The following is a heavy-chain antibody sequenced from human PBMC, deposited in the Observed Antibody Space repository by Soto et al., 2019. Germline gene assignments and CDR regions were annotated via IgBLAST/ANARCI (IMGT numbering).Heavy chain of an antibody. D-gene: IGHD2-21*02. V-gene: IGHV3-30-3*01. CDR1: GFTFSSYA. Sequence: GGSLRLSCAASGFTFSSYAMHWVRQAPGKGLEWVAVISYDGSNKYYADSVKGRFTISRDNSKNTLYLQMNSLRAEDTAVYYCARDPHIVVVTAIPGIYYWGQGTLVTVSS. CDR2: ISYDGSNK. CDR3: ARDPHIVVVTAIPGIYY. J-gene: IGHJ4*02.